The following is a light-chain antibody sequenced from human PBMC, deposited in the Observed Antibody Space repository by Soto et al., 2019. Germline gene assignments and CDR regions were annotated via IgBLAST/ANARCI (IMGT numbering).Light chain of an antibody. Sequence: QSALTQPASVSGSPGQSITISCTGTSSDVGSYNLVSWYQQHPGKAPKLMIYEVTKWPSGVSNRFSGSKSGNTSSLTISGLQAEDEADYYCSSYTSIGTVLFGGGTKVTVL. J-gene: IGLJ2*01. V-gene: IGLV2-14*02. CDR3: SSYTSIGTVL. CDR1: SSDVGSYNL. CDR2: EVT.